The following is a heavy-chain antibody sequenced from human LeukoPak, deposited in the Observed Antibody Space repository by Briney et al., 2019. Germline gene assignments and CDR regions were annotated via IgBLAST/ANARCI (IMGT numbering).Heavy chain of an antibody. CDR2: INPGDSDT. CDR1: GYSFTSYW. D-gene: IGHD2-2*01. Sequence: GESLKISCKGSGYSFTSYWIGWVRQMPGEGLEWMGIINPGDSDTRYSPSFQGQVTISADKSISTAYLQWSSLKASDTAMYYCARHPDCTRTSCYVDYYGMDVWGQGTTVAVSS. J-gene: IGHJ6*02. V-gene: IGHV5-51*01. CDR3: ARHPDCTRTSCYVDYYGMDV.